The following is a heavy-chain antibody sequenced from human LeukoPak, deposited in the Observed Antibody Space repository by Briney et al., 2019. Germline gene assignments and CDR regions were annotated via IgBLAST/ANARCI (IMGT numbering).Heavy chain of an antibody. V-gene: IGHV4-61*02. CDR1: GGSISSGSYY. CDR3: AREGGSYFGNWFDP. Sequence: PSQTLSLTCTVSGGSISSGSYYWSWIRQPAGKGPEWIGRIYTSGSTNYNPSLKSRVTISVDTSKNQFSLKLSSVTAADTAVYYCAREGGSYFGNWFDPWGQGTLVTVSS. D-gene: IGHD1-26*01. CDR2: IYTSGST. J-gene: IGHJ5*02.